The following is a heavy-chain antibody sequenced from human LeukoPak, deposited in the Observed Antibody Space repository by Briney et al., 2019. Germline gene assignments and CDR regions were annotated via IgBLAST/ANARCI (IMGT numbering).Heavy chain of an antibody. D-gene: IGHD2-8*01. Sequence: GGSLRLSCAASGFRGGSYYTSWIRQAPGKGLEWVAVVGNSDNHKDHADSVKGRFTISRDDAKNSVYLQMNSLRVEDTAIYYCAREQWYRFDNWGQGALVTVSS. CDR3: AREQWYRFDN. CDR2: VGNSDNHK. V-gene: IGHV3-11*01. CDR1: GFRGGSYY. J-gene: IGHJ4*02.